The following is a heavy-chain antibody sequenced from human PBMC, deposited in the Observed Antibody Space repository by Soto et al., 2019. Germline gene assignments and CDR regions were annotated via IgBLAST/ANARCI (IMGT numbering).Heavy chain of an antibody. V-gene: IGHV3-48*02. J-gene: IGHJ5*02. CDR1: GFTFSSYS. Sequence: EVQLVESGGGLVQPGGSLRLSCAASGFTFSSYSMNWVRQAPGKGLEWVSYISSSSSTIYYADSVKGRFTISRDNAKNSRYLQMNSLRDEDTAVYYCARIFCSTSCYYKGDWFDPWGQGTLVTVSS. CDR2: ISSSSSTI. D-gene: IGHD2-2*01. CDR3: ARIFCSTSCYYKGDWFDP.